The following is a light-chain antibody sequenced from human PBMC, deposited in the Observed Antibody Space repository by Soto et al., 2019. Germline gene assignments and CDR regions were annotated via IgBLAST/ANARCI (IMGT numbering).Light chain of an antibody. Sequence: QSVLTQPPSASGTPGQRGTISCSGSDSNDGINTICGFQHLPRAAPKLLLYTNNERPSGVPDRFSGSKSGTSDSLDISGLQSEDEADYYCASWDVSLTAWVFGGGTKLTVL. J-gene: IGLJ3*02. CDR1: DSNDGINT. V-gene: IGLV1-44*01. CDR2: TNN. CDR3: ASWDVSLTAWV.